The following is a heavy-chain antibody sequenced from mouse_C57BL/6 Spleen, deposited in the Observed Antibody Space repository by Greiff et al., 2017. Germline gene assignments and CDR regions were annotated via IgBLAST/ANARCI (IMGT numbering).Heavy chain of an antibody. CDR2: LDPETGGT. D-gene: IGHD1-1*01. CDR3: TRGGGSSYVHWYFDV. V-gene: IGHV1-15*01. Sequence: QVQLQQSVAELVRPGASVTLSCKASGYTFTDYEMHWVKQTPVHGLEWIGALDPETGGTAYNQKFKGKAILTADKSSSTAYMEIRSLKSEDSAVYYCTRGGGSSYVHWYFDVWGTGTTVTVAS. J-gene: IGHJ1*03. CDR1: GYTFTDYE.